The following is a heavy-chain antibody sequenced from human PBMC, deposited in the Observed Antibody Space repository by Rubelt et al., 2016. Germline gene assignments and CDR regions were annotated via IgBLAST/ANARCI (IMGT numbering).Heavy chain of an antibody. CDR3: VKWSGYHL. CDR2: IHGASDAT. J-gene: IGHJ4*02. V-gene: IGHV3-48*04. D-gene: IGHD3-3*01. Sequence: GFEWLSYIHGASDATFYADSVKGRFTVSRDNAKNSLFLQMSSLRVEDAAMYYCVKWSGYHLWGQGTLVTVSS.